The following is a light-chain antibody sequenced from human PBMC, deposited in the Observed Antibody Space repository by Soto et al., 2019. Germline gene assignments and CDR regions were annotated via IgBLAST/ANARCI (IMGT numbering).Light chain of an antibody. V-gene: IGKV3-11*01. CDR3: QQRSDWPRT. Sequence: ESVLIQSPATLSLSPGGRSTLSCMASQSVSSYLAWYQQRPGQAPRLLIYHASNRATGIPARFSGSGSGTDFTLTISSLEPEDFEVYYCQQRSDWPRTFGQGTKVDIK. CDR2: HAS. J-gene: IGKJ1*01. CDR1: QSVSSY.